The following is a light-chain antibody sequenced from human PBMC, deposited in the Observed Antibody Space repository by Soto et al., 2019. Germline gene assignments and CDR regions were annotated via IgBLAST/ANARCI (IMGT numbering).Light chain of an antibody. J-gene: IGLJ1*01. CDR2: DVS. Sequence: QSALTQPRSVSGSPGQSVTISCTGTSNDVGGYNYVSWYQQHPGKAPKLMIYDVSKRPSGVPDRFSGSKSGDTASLTISGLQAEDEADYYCCSSSGNYLRYVFGAGTKVTVL. CDR3: CSSSGNYLRYV. CDR1: SNDVGGYNY. V-gene: IGLV2-11*01.